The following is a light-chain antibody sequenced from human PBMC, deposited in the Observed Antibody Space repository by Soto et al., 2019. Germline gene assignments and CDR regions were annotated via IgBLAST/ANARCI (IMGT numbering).Light chain of an antibody. CDR1: QSVSSN. Sequence: EIVMTQSPATLSVSPGERATLSCRASQSVSSNLAWYQQKPRQAPRLLIYGASTRATGIPARFSGSGSATAFTLTISSMQPADLAVYYCQQYNNWPTAFGQGTKVESK. CDR3: QQYNNWPTA. CDR2: GAS. V-gene: IGKV3-15*01. J-gene: IGKJ1*01.